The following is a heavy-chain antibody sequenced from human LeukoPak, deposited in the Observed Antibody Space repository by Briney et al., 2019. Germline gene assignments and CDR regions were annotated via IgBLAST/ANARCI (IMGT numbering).Heavy chain of an antibody. V-gene: IGHV3-74*01. J-gene: IGHJ2*01. Sequence: GGSLRLSCAASGFTFSGYWMHWVRQAPGKGLVWVSRINSDGSSTSYADSVKGRFTISRDNAKNTLYLQMNSLRAEDTAVYYCATLYYDSSGRFYWYFDLWGRGTLVTVSS. CDR1: GFTFSGYW. CDR3: ATLYYDSSGRFYWYFDL. CDR2: INSDGSST. D-gene: IGHD3-22*01.